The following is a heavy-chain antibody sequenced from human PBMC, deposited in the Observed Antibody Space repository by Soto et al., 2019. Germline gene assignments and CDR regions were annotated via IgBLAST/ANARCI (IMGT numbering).Heavy chain of an antibody. Sequence: ASVKVSCKASGYTFTSYGISWVRQAPGQGLEWMGWISAYNGNTNYAQKLQGRVTMTTDTSTSTAYMELRSLRSDDTAVYYCARDGRAARQDKTTHRQFDYWGQGTLVTVSS. CDR3: ARDGRAARQDKTTHRQFDY. CDR1: GYTFTSYG. CDR2: ISAYNGNT. J-gene: IGHJ4*02. D-gene: IGHD6-6*01. V-gene: IGHV1-18*01.